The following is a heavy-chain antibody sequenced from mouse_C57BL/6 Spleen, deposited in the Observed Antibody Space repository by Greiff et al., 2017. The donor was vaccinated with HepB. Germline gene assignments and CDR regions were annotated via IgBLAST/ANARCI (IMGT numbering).Heavy chain of an antibody. V-gene: IGHV5-4*01. CDR2: ISDGGSYT. J-gene: IGHJ4*01. D-gene: IGHD2-1*01. CDR1: GFTFSSYA. CDR3: ARDGYGNYDYYAMDY. Sequence: EVMLVESGGGLVKPGGSLKLSCAASGFTFSSYAMSWVRQTPEKRLEWVATISDGGSYTYYPDNVKGRFTLSRDNAKNNLYLQMSHLKSEDTAMYYCARDGYGNYDYYAMDYWGQGTSVTVSS.